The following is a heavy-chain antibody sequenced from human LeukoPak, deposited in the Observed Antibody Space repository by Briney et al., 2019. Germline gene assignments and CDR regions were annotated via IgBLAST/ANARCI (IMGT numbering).Heavy chain of an antibody. CDR3: ARNENSGWGYFDY. D-gene: IGHD5-12*01. Sequence: SETLSLTCTVSDGSISSSRYYWGWIRQPPGKGLEWIGSIYYSGSTYYNSSLKSRVTISVDTSNQLSLKLSSVTAADTAVYYCARNENSGWGYFDYWGQGTLVTVSS. V-gene: IGHV4-39*01. CDR1: DGSISSSRYY. CDR2: IYYSGST. J-gene: IGHJ4*02.